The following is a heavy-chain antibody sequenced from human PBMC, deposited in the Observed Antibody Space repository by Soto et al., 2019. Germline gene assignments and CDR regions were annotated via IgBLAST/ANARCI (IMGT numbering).Heavy chain of an antibody. CDR2: IYHSGST. V-gene: IGHV4-38-2*01. D-gene: IGHD3-22*01. CDR1: GYSISSGYY. J-gene: IGHJ5*01. CDR3: ARRRITMIS. Sequence: PSETLSLTCAVSGYSISSGYYWGWIRQPPGKGLEWIGSIYHSGSTYYNPSLKSRVTISVDTSKNQFSLKLSSVTAADTAVYYCARRRITMISWGQGTPVTVSS.